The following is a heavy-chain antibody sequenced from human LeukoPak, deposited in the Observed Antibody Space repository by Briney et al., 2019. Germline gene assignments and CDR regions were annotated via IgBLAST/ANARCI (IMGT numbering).Heavy chain of an antibody. Sequence: KPGGSLRLSCAASGFTFSNAWMSWVRQAPGKGLEWVSSISSSSSYIYYADSVKGRFTISRDNAKNSLYLQMNSLRAEDTAVYYCAREVLVYTGHCMDVWGQGTTVTVSS. D-gene: IGHD3-16*01. CDR2: ISSSSSYI. CDR1: GFTFSNAW. V-gene: IGHV3-21*01. J-gene: IGHJ6*02. CDR3: AREVLVYTGHCMDV.